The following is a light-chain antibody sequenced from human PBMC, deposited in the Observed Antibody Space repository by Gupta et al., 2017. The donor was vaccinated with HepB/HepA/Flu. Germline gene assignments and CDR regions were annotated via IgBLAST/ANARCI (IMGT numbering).Light chain of an antibody. J-gene: IGKJ1*01. CDR2: WAS. V-gene: IGKV4-1*01. Sequence: DIVVTQTPDSLAVSLGERATINCKSSQSVLYSSNNKNYLAWYQQKAGQPPRLLIYWASTREAGVPDRFSGSGSGTDFTLPISSLQAEDVAVYYCQQYYSTPRKFGQGTKVEIK. CDR3: QQYYSTPRK. CDR1: QSVLYSSNNKNY.